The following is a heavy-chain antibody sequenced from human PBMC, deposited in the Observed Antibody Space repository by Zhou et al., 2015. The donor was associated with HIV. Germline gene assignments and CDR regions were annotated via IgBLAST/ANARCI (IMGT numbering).Heavy chain of an antibody. D-gene: IGHD3-22*01. V-gene: IGHV1-69*12. CDR1: GGTFSSYA. J-gene: IGHJ4*02. CDR2: IIPIFGTA. CDR3: ARGPYYYDSSGYYFVYFDY. Sequence: QVQLVQSGAEVKKPGSSVKVSCKASGGTFSSYAISWVRQAPGQGLEWMGGIIPIFGTANYAQKFQGRVTITADESTSTAYMELSSLRSEDTAVYYCARGPYYYDSSGYYFVYFDYWGQGTLVTVSS.